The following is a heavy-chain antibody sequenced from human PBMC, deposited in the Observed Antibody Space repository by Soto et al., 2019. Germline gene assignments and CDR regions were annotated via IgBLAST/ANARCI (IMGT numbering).Heavy chain of an antibody. CDR2: IYYSGSA. CDR3: ARSMTTVVTLDY. J-gene: IGHJ4*02. Sequence: PSGTLSLTGGGDGGSFSDYYWGWIRQPPGKGLEWIGNIYYSGSASYNPSLKSRVTISVDTSKNQFSLKLSSVTAADTAVYYCARSMTTVVTLDYWGQGTLVTVSS. V-gene: IGHV4-34*01. CDR1: GGSFSDYY. D-gene: IGHD4-17*01.